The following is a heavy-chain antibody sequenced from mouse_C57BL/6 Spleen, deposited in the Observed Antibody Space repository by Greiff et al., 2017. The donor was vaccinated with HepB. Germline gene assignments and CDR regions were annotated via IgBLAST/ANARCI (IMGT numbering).Heavy chain of an antibody. CDR2: IDPSDSYT. Sequence: QVQLQQPGAELVRPGTSVKLSCKASGYTFTSYWMHWVKQRPGQGLEWIGVIDPSDSYTNYNQKFKGKATLTVDTSSSTAYMQLSSLTSEDSAVYYCARDFFDDWGQGTTLTVYS. CDR1: GYTFTSYW. CDR3: ARDFFDD. V-gene: IGHV1-59*01. J-gene: IGHJ2*01.